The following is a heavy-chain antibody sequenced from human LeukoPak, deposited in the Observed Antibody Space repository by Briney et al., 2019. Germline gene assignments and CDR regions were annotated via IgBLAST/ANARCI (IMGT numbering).Heavy chain of an antibody. V-gene: IGHV3-30*02. CDR2: IRYDGSNK. Sequence: GGSLRLSCAASGFTFCSYGMHWVRQAPGKGLEWVAFIRYDGSNKYYADSVKGRFTISRDNSKNTLYLQMNSLRAEDTAVYYCAKGAAGVAATLGDYWGQGTLVTVSS. J-gene: IGHJ4*02. CDR3: AKGAAGVAATLGDY. D-gene: IGHD2-15*01. CDR1: GFTFCSYG.